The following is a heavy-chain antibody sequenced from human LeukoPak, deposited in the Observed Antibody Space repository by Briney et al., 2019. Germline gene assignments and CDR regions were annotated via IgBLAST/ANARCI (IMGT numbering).Heavy chain of an antibody. V-gene: IGHV4-31*03. CDR2: IYYSGST. CDR3: ARDRDYYDSSGGGSFDY. J-gene: IGHJ4*02. Sequence: PSETLSLTCTVSGGSISSGGYYWSWIRQHPGKGLEWIGYIYYSGSTYYNPSLKSRVTISVDTSKNQFSLKLSSVTAADTAVYYCARDRDYYDSSGGGSFDYWGQGTLVTVSS. CDR1: GGSISSGGYY. D-gene: IGHD3-22*01.